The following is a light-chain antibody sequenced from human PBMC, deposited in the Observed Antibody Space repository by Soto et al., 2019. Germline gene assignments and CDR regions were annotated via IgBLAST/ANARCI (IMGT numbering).Light chain of an antibody. CDR3: QKYNNWPLT. V-gene: IGKV3D-15*01. J-gene: IGKJ4*01. CDR1: QRVDND. Sequence: EIVMTQSPATLSVSPGDRATLSCRASQRVDNDLSCYQQKPGQPPRLLIYDASTRATGIPARFSGSQSGTEFTLTISSLLSEDLAVYFCQKYNNWPLTFGGGTKVETK. CDR2: DAS.